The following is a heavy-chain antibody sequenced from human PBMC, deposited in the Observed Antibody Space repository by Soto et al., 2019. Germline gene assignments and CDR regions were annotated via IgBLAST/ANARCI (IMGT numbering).Heavy chain of an antibody. CDR2: IFHDGSA. V-gene: IGHV4-4*02. Sequence: VQLQESGPGLVKPSGTLSLTCAVSGGSISSNNWWSWVRQPPGKGLEWIGEIFHDGSANYNPSLMGQVPISEDKSNNQVSRNLNSVTAADTAVYYCARVMEGPTFLPTGLDYWGQGTLVTVSS. J-gene: IGHJ4*02. CDR1: GGSISSNNW. D-gene: IGHD2-8*01. CDR3: ARVMEGPTFLPTGLDY.